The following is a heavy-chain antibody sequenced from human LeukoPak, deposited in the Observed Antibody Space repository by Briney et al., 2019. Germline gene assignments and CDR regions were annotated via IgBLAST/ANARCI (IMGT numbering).Heavy chain of an antibody. Sequence: PGGSLRLSCAASGFTVSSNYMSWVRQAPGKGLEWVSYISSSSSTIYYADSVKGRFTISRDNVKNSLYLQMNSLRAEDTAVYYCARDSCSGGSCYSGWFDPWGQGTLVTVSS. CDR3: ARDSCSGGSCYSGWFDP. V-gene: IGHV3-48*01. CDR2: ISSSSSTI. J-gene: IGHJ5*02. D-gene: IGHD2-15*01. CDR1: GFTVSSNY.